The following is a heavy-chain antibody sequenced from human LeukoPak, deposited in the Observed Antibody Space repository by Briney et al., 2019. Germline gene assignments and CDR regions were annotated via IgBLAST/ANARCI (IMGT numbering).Heavy chain of an antibody. CDR2: IKPNSGGT. CDR3: ARAGIWDYSDSSGYHNGAFDI. V-gene: IGHV1-2*02. D-gene: IGHD3-22*01. CDR1: GYSFTDYY. J-gene: IGHJ3*02. Sequence: ASVKVSCKASGYSFTDYYMHWVRQAPGQGPEWMGWIKPNSGGTNYAQKFQGRVTMTRDTSSVTACMELSRLRSDDTAVYYCARAGIWDYSDSSGYHNGAFDIWGQGTMVTVSS.